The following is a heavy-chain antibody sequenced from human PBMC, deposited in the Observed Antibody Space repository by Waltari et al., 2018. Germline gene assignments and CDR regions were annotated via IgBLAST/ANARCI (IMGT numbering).Heavy chain of an antibody. V-gene: IGHV3-7*01. CDR3: VRHGFWNFDF. CDR2: IKEDGSKK. Sequence: EVQLVESGGGLVQPGGSLRLSCAGSGFTCSGNWMAWVRQAPGKGLEWVANIKEDGSKKNYVASVEGRFTISRDNAKNSLYLQMNSLRAEDTALYYCVRHGFWNFDFWGQGTQVTVSS. CDR1: GFTCSGNW. J-gene: IGHJ4*02. D-gene: IGHD3-3*01.